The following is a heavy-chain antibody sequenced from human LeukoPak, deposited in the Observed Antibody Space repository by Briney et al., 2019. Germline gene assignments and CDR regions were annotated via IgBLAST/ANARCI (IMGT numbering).Heavy chain of an antibody. Sequence: SGGSLRLSCAASGFTFSSYWMSWVRQAPGKGLEWVANIKQDGSEKYYVDSVKGRFTISRDNAKNSLYLQMNSLRAEDTAVYYCAKDSVGEWPLRLYMDVWGKGTTVTVSS. J-gene: IGHJ6*03. D-gene: IGHD3-16*01. CDR2: IKQDGSEK. CDR1: GFTFSSYW. V-gene: IGHV3-7*01. CDR3: AKDSVGEWPLRLYMDV.